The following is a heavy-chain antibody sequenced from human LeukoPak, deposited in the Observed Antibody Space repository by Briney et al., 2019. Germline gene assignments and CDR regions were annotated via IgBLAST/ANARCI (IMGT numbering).Heavy chain of an antibody. CDR2: VDPEDGET. V-gene: IGHV1-69-2*01. J-gene: IGHJ5*02. Sequence: ATVKISCKASGYTFTDYYMHWVQQAPGKGLEWMGRVDPEDGETIYAEKFQGRVTITADTSTDTAYMELSSLRSDDTAVYYCARDHYYYDSSGYYPAWGQGTLVTVCS. CDR1: GYTFTDYY. D-gene: IGHD3-22*01. CDR3: ARDHYYYDSSGYYPA.